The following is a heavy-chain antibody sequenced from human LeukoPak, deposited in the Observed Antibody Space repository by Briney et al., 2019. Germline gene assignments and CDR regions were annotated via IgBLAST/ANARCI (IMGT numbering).Heavy chain of an antibody. CDR2: ISKSGSTE. Sequence: GGSLTLSCSGSGFSLSDYYINWIRQAPGKGLEWVAQISKSGSTEYYADSGKGRFTISRDNVKNSVSLQMRSLSAEDTAVYYCAREDYGGTNFDYWGQGALVAVSS. V-gene: IGHV3-11*01. CDR1: GFSLSDYY. J-gene: IGHJ4*02. D-gene: IGHD4-23*01. CDR3: AREDYGGTNFDY.